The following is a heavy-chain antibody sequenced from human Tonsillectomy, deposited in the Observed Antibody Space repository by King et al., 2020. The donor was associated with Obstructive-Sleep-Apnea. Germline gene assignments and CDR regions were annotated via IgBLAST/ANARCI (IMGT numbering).Heavy chain of an antibody. CDR2: IFRTGST. Sequence: PLQESGPGLVQPSGTLSLTCDVSGDSISSENWWSWVRQSPEKGLEWIGEIFRTGSTNYNPFLKSRVTISGDRSKKQFYLKLRSVTAADTAIYYCVGNGYYNLEYWGQGTLVTVSS. CDR1: GDSISSENW. CDR3: VGNGYYNLEY. J-gene: IGHJ4*02. D-gene: IGHD3-3*01. V-gene: IGHV4-4*02.